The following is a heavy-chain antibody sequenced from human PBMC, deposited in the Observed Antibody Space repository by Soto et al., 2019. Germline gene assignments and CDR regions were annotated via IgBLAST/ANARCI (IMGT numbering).Heavy chain of an antibody. CDR2: ISGFDGNT. CDR1: GFTFTSHG. D-gene: IGHD3-9*01. CDR3: AGHCGILSPYYLARTRLDV. V-gene: IGHV1-18*01. Sequence: GASGKGSCKASGFTFTSHGISWGRQAPGQGLEWMGWISGFDGNTNYAQKLQGRVTMTTDTSTSTPYMELRSLRSDDTAVYYCAGHCGILSPYYLARTRLDVCGRRTTVTVSS. J-gene: IGHJ6*02.